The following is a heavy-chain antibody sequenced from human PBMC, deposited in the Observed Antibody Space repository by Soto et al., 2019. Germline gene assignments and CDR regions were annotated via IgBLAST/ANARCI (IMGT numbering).Heavy chain of an antibody. D-gene: IGHD6-13*01. CDR3: ARRGYGSRWPNVYMDV. CDR2: ISNDGAHT. V-gene: IGHV3-64*01. J-gene: IGHJ6*03. CDR1: GIIFNGFV. Sequence: PGGSLRLSCAAAGIIFNGFVMHWVRQAPGKGLEYVSGISNDGAHTDYAKSVKGRFTISRDNSKNTLYLQMGSLRAEDMALYYCARRGYGSRWPNVYMDVWGKGTTVTVSS.